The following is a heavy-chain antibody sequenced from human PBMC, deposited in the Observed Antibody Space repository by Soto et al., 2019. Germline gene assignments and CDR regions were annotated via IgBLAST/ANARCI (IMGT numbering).Heavy chain of an antibody. CDR1: GFSLSDYA. J-gene: IGHJ6*02. D-gene: IGHD3-3*01. CDR3: ARIKLVEWFFINVDVYDMDV. Sequence: LRLSCVASGFSLSDYAVNWVRQAPGKGLEWVSFISSDSRTIYYADSVEGRFTVSRDNARNSVSLQMDSLRDEDAAVYYCARIKLVEWFFINVDVYDMDVWGQGTPVTVSS. CDR2: ISSDSRTI. V-gene: IGHV3-48*02.